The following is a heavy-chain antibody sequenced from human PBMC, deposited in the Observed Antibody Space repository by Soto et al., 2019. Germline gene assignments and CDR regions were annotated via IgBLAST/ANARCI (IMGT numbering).Heavy chain of an antibody. J-gene: IGHJ6*03. V-gene: IGHV3-23*01. D-gene: IGHD4-17*01. Sequence: PGGSLRLSCAASGFTFSSYAMSWVRQAPGKGLEWVSAISGSGGSTYYADSVKGRFTISRDNSKNTLYLQMNSLKAEDTAVYYCAREADYGDYPELYYMDVWGKGTTVTVSS. CDR2: ISGSGGST. CDR1: GFTFSSYA. CDR3: AREADYGDYPELYYMDV.